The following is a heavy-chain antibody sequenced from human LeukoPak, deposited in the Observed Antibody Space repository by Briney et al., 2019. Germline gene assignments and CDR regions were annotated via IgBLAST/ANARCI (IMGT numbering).Heavy chain of an antibody. V-gene: IGHV4-59*01. D-gene: IGHD4-17*01. J-gene: IGHJ6*02. CDR1: GGSISSYY. CDR3: ARVRRCGDYGMYYYGMDV. Sequence: SETLSLTCTVSGGSISSYYWSWIRQPPGKGLEWIGYIYYSGSTNYNPSLKSRVTISVDTSKNQFSLKLSSVTAADTAVYYCARVRRCGDYGMYYYGMDVWGQGTTVTVSS. CDR2: IYYSGST.